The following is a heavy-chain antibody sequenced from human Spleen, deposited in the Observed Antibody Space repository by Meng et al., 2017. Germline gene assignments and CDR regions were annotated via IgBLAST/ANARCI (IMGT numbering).Heavy chain of an antibody. J-gene: IGHJ4*02. CDR1: GFTFSNYA. Sequence: QVQLVESGGGVVQPGRSLRLSCAASGFTFSNYAMTWVRQAPGKGLEWVALILYHGANKYYADSVKGRFTLSSDNSKNTMYLQMNSLRVEDTAVYYCAREVDGSRKFDYWGQGTLVTVSS. D-gene: IGHD2-15*01. CDR3: AREVDGSRKFDY. V-gene: IGHV3-30-3*01. CDR2: ILYHGANK.